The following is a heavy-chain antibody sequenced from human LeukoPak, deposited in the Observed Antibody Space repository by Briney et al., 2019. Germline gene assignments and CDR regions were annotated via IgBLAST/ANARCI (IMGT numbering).Heavy chain of an antibody. V-gene: IGHV4-34*01. Sequence: SETLSLTCAVYGGSFSGYYWSWIRQPPGKGLEWIGEIYHSGSTNYNPSLKSRVTISVDTSKNQFSLKLSSVTAADTAVYYCARGRFRSLIDYWGQGTLVTVSS. CDR1: GGSFSGYY. CDR3: ARGRFRSLIDY. J-gene: IGHJ4*02. CDR2: IYHSGST.